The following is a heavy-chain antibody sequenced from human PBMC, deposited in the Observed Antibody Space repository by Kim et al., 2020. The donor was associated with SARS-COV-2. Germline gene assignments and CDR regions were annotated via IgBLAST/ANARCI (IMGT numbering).Heavy chain of an antibody. D-gene: IGHD1-26*01. CDR2: IKKDGSGA. CDR1: GFTFSTYW. Sequence: GGSLRLSCAASGFTFSTYWMPWVRQAPGKGLEWVCHIKKDGSGAYYADSVKGRFTISRDNAKNTLYLQMNSLRAEDTAVYYCLRDRVSYWGEGKPAIFSS. CDR3: LRDRVSY. J-gene: IGHJ1*01. V-gene: IGHV3-7*01.